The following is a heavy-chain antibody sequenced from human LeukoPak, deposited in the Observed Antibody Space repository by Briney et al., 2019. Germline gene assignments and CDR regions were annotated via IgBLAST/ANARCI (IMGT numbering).Heavy chain of an antibody. V-gene: IGHV5-10-1*01. J-gene: IGHJ5*02. D-gene: IGHD5-12*01. CDR3: ARHFSGAYDFFDP. CDR1: GXSFTSYW. Sequence: GESLKISCKGSGXSFTSYWISWVRQMPGKGLEWMARIDPSDSYTSYSPSFQGHVTISTDKSINTAYLQWSSLKPSDTAIYYCARHFSGAYDFFDPWGQGTLVTVSS. CDR2: IDPSDSYT.